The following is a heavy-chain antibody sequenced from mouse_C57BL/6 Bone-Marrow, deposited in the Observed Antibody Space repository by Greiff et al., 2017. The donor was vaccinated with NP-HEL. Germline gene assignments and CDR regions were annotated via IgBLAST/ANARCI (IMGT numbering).Heavy chain of an antibody. D-gene: IGHD1-1*01. CDR2: ISSGGSYT. CDR3: ARITGGTPWYFDV. V-gene: IGHV5-6*01. Sequence: EVKLVESGGDLVKPGGSLKLSCAASGFTFSSYGMSWVRQTPDKRLEWVATISSGGSYTYYPASVKGRFTISRDNAKNTLYLQRSSLKSEDTAMYYCARITGGTPWYFDVWGKGTTVTVSS. CDR1: GFTFSSYG. J-gene: IGHJ1*03.